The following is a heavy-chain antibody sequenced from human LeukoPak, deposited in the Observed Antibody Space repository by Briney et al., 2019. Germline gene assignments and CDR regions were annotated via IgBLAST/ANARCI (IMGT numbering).Heavy chain of an antibody. Sequence: ASAKVSCKASGYTFTGYYMHWVRQAPGQGLEWMGWINPNSGGTNYAQKFQGRVTMTRDTSISTAYMELSRLRSDDTAVYYCARELNQAAAGNDYWGQGTLVTVSS. J-gene: IGHJ4*02. V-gene: IGHV1-2*02. D-gene: IGHD6-13*01. CDR1: GYTFTGYY. CDR3: ARELNQAAAGNDY. CDR2: INPNSGGT.